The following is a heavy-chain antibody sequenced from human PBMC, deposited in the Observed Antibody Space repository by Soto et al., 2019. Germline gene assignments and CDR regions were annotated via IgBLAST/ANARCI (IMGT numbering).Heavy chain of an antibody. CDR3: ARDLDSRAADAFDI. J-gene: IGHJ3*02. CDR1: GGTFSSYT. Sequence: QVQLVQSGAEVKKPGSSVKVSCRASGGTFSSYTISWVRQAPGQGLEWMGRIIPILGIANYAQKFQGRVKITADKSTSTAYMELSSLRSEDTAVYYCARDLDSRAADAFDIWGQGTMVTVSS. V-gene: IGHV1-69*08. D-gene: IGHD1-1*01. CDR2: IIPILGIA.